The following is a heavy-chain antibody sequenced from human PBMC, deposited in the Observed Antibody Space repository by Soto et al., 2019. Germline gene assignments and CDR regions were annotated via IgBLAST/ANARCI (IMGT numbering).Heavy chain of an antibody. CDR2: IYYSGST. J-gene: IGHJ5*02. Sequence: PSETLSLTCTVSGDSVSSATYYWSWIRQPPGKALEWIGSIYYSGSTNYNPSLRSRVIMSVDTSKNQFSLNLSSVTAADTAVYYCARDRGTANTPKWLVPWCPGPLLTLSS. CDR1: GDSVSSATYY. CDR3: ARDRGTANTPKWLVP. V-gene: IGHV4-61*01. D-gene: IGHD3-10*01.